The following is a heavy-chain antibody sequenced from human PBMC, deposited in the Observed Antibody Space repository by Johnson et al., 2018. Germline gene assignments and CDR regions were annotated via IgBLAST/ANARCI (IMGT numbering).Heavy chain of an antibody. CDR2: IYHSGST. J-gene: IGHJ3*02. CDR3: ARRLHVLGYAFDI. CDR1: GGSLSSTGHS. D-gene: IGHD5-18*01. Sequence: QVQLVQSGSGLVKPSETLSLTCSVSGGSLSSTGHSWTWIRQPPGRGLEWIGYIYHSGSTKSNSSLRSRVTLSVDMSKNQFSLRLSSVTAADTAVYYCARRLHVLGYAFDIWGQGTTVTVSS. V-gene: IGHV4-30-2*01.